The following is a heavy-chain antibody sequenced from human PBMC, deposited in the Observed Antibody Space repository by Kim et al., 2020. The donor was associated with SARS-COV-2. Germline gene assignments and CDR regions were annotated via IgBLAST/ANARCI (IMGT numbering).Heavy chain of an antibody. V-gene: IGHV1-18*04. CDR2: INPFNYDR. D-gene: IGHD3-10*01. CDR3: AGDSEFIYDY. CDR1: GYIFTTSG. J-gene: IGHJ4*02. Sequence: ASVKVSCKTSGYIFTTSGIGWVRQAPGKGLEWVGWINPFNYDRNYAQKFQGRVTMTMDTSTGTVYMELRGLTSDDTAVFYCAGDSEFIYDYWGQGTLVTVSA.